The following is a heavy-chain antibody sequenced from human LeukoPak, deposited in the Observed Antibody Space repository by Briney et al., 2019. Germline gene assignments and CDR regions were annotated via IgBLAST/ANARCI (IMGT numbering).Heavy chain of an antibody. J-gene: IGHJ4*02. Sequence: SVTVSCKASGYTFTGYYMNWVRQAPGQGLEGMGWINPDSGGTNFAENFQGRVTMTRDTSISTAYMELSSLRSDDTAVYYCARGGDGSGSYYNAEGDYWGQGTLVTVSS. D-gene: IGHD3-10*01. CDR1: GYTFTGYY. CDR2: INPDSGGT. CDR3: ARGGDGSGSYYNAEGDY. V-gene: IGHV1-2*02.